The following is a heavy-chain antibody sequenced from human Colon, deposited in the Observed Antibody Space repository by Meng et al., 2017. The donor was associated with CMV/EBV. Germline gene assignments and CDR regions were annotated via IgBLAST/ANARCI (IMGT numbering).Heavy chain of an antibody. CDR3: ARDLWSGSSDYFDY. J-gene: IGHJ4*02. D-gene: IGHD3-3*01. Sequence: QGQLCQPVAEVKKPGASVKVSCKASGYTFTGFYIQWVRQAPGQGFEWMGWINPKSGDTIYEQKFQGRVIMTRDTSISTVYMDLNSLRSDDTAVYFCARDLWSGSSDYFDYWGQGTLVTVSS. CDR2: INPKSGDT. V-gene: IGHV1-2*02. CDR1: GYTFTGFY.